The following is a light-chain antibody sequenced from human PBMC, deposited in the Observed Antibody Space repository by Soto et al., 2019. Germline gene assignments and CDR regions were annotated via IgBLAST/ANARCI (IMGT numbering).Light chain of an antibody. CDR2: GAS. CDR1: QSVSSTY. J-gene: IGKJ4*01. CDR3: QQYERSPTT. Sequence: EIVLTQSPGTLSLSPGERATLSCRASQSVSSTYLAWYQQKPGQAPSLLIYGASRRATGIPDRFSGSGSGTDFTLTISGQEPEDFAVYYCQQYERSPTTFGGGNKVEIK. V-gene: IGKV3-20*01.